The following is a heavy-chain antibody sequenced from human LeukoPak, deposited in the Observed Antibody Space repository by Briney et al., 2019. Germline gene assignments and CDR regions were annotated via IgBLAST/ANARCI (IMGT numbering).Heavy chain of an antibody. CDR3: ARDLLTVDAFDI. V-gene: IGHV3-30-3*01. Sequence: PGGSLRLSCAASGFTFSSYAMHWVRQAPGKGLEWVAVISYDGSNKYYADSVKGRFTISRDNSKNTLYLQMNSLRAEDTAVYYCARDLLTVDAFDIWGQGTMVTVSS. D-gene: IGHD2-15*01. CDR2: ISYDGSNK. CDR1: GFTFSSYA. J-gene: IGHJ3*02.